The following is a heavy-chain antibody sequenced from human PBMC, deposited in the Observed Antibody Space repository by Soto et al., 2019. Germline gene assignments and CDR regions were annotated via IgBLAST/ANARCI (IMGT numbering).Heavy chain of an antibody. CDR1: GFTFSRYW. V-gene: IGHV3-74*01. CDR2: INGAGRST. J-gene: IGHJ4*02. D-gene: IGHD6-6*01. Sequence: EVQLVESGGGLVQPGGSLRLSCAASGFTFSRYWMHWVRLATGKGLVWVSRINGAGRSTRYADSVKGRFTISRDNAKNTLYLQMNSLRVEDTSVYYCAREGSWGRDFWGQGTLVTVSS. CDR3: AREGSWGRDF.